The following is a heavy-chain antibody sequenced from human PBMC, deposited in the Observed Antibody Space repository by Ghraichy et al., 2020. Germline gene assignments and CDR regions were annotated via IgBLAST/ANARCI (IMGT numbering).Heavy chain of an antibody. CDR3: ARGRNYYSMDV. CDR2: IYPGDSER. Sequence: GESLNISCKGSGYTFITYWIGWVRQMPGKGLEWMGIIYPGDSERRYSPSFQGQVTISVDKSISTAYLQWSSLKASDTAMYYCARGRNYYSMDVWGQGTTVTVSS. CDR1: GYTFITYW. V-gene: IGHV5-51*01. J-gene: IGHJ6*02.